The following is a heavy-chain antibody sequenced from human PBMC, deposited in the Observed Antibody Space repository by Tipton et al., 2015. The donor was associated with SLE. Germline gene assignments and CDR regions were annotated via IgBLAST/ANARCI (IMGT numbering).Heavy chain of an antibody. Sequence: TLSLTCTVSGGSIRSNPYYWGWIRQPPGKGLEWIGSIYYSGSTYHNPSLKSRVTISVDTSKNHFSLKMRSVTAADTAVYYCARHPHYCSGGSCYPADVWGRGTLVTVSS. CDR1: GGSIRSNPYY. CDR3: ARHPHYCSGGSCYPADV. D-gene: IGHD2-15*01. CDR2: IYYSGST. V-gene: IGHV4-39*01. J-gene: IGHJ2*01.